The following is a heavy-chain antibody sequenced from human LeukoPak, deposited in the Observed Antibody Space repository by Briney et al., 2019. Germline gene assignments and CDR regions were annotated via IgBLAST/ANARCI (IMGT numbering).Heavy chain of an antibody. CDR1: GFTFSSYG. J-gene: IGHJ4*02. CDR2: ISGSGGST. D-gene: IGHD3-22*01. CDR3: AKGDYYDSSGFD. Sequence: GGSLRLSCAASGFTFSSYGMSWVRQAPGKGLEWVSAISGSGGSTYYADSVKGRFTISRDNSKNTLYLQMNSLRAEDTAVYYCAKGDYYDSSGFDWGQGTLVTVSS. V-gene: IGHV3-23*01.